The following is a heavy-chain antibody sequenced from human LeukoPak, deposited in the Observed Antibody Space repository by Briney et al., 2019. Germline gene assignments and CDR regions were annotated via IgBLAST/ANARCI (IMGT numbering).Heavy chain of an antibody. Sequence: GGSLRLSCAASGFTFSSYVMHWVRQAPGKGLEWVAVISYDGSNKYYADSVKGRFTISRDNSKNTLYLQMNSLRAEDTAVYYCARVRWELLLIDYWGQGTLVTVSS. CDR3: ARVRWELLLIDY. V-gene: IGHV3-30-3*01. CDR1: GFTFSSYV. J-gene: IGHJ4*02. D-gene: IGHD2-15*01. CDR2: ISYDGSNK.